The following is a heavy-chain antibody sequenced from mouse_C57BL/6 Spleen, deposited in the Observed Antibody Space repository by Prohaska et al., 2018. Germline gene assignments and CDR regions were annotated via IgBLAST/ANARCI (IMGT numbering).Heavy chain of an antibody. J-gene: IGHJ2*01. Sequence: HGKSLLWIGDINPNNGGTSYNQKFKGKATLTVDKSSSTAYMELRSLTSEDSAVYYCAKGSNYVDWGQGTTLTVSS. CDR3: AKGSNYVD. V-gene: IGHV1-26*01. CDR2: INPNNGGT. D-gene: IGHD2-5*01.